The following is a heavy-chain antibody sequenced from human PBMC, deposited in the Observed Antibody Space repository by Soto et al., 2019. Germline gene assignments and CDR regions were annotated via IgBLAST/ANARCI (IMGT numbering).Heavy chain of an antibody. CDR1: GYTFTGYY. V-gene: IGHV1-2*04. CDR2: INPNSGGT. J-gene: IGHJ6*01. CDR3: ARSMVSQADIEATAVFRYVMDV. Sequence: ASVKVSCKASGYTFTGYYMHWVRQAPGXGLEWMGWINPNSGGTNYAQKFQGWVTMTRDTSISTAYMELSRLRSDDTAVYYCARSMVSQADIEATAVFRYVMDVWGQGTTDIVSS. D-gene: IGHD5-12*01.